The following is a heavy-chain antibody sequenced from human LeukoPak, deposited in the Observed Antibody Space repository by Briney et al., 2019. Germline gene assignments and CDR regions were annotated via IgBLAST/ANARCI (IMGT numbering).Heavy chain of an antibody. Sequence: SVKASCKASGGTFSSYAISWVRQAPGQGLEWMGGIIPIFGTANYAQKFQGRVTITADKSTSTAYMELSSLRSEDTAVYYCARGLGIVVVPAAPLSYYYYGMDVWGKGTTVTVSS. CDR3: ARGLGIVVVPAAPLSYYYYGMDV. V-gene: IGHV1-69*06. J-gene: IGHJ6*04. D-gene: IGHD2-2*01. CDR1: GGTFSSYA. CDR2: IIPIFGTA.